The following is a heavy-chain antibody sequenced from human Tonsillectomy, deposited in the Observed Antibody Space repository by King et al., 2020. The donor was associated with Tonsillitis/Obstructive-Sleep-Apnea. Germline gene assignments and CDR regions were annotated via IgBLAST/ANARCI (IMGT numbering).Heavy chain of an antibody. CDR3: ARDSMSHYFDSSTYYTFDY. CDR1: GYTFTTYG. J-gene: IGHJ4*02. Sequence: QLVQSGAEVKKPGASVKVSCKASGYTFTTYGISWVRQAPGQGLEWMGWIRAYNGDTNYAQKLQGRVTMTTDTSTSTAYMELRSLRSDDTAVYYCARDSMSHYFDSSTYYTFDYWGQGTLVTVSS. D-gene: IGHD3-22*01. CDR2: IRAYNGDT. V-gene: IGHV1-18*01.